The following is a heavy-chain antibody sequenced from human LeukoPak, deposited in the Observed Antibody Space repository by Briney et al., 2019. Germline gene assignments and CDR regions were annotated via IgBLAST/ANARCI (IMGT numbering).Heavy chain of an antibody. V-gene: IGHV3-7*03. CDR3: ARDWVAGVPFDAFDI. Sequence: GGSLRLSCAASGFTLSSYWMSWVRQAPGKGLEWVANIKEDGSEKYYVDSVKGRFTISRDNAKNPLYLHMNSLTAEDTAMYYCARDWVAGVPFDAFDIWGQGTMVSVSS. CDR1: GFTLSSYW. D-gene: IGHD3-10*01. J-gene: IGHJ3*02. CDR2: IKEDGSEK.